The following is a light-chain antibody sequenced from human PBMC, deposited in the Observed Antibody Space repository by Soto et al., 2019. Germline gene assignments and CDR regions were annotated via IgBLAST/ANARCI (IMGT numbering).Light chain of an antibody. CDR2: GAS. CDR1: QSVSSSY. J-gene: IGKJ4*02. Sequence: ILTQSPDPLTLYPGERATLSCRASQSVSSSYLAWYQQKPGQAPRLLLYGASSRATGIPDRFSGSGSGTDFTLTISRLEPEDFTLYYCQQYGSSPPLTFGGGTMVDI. CDR3: QQYGSSPPLT. V-gene: IGKV3-20*01.